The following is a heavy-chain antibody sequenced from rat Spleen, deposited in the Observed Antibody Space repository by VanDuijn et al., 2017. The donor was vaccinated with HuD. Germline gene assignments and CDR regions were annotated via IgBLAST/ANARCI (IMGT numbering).Heavy chain of an antibody. CDR1: GFTFSSYD. D-gene: IGHD1-9*01. CDR2: ISSGGGGT. J-gene: IGHJ2*01. CDR3: ARRHYGYTDYFDY. Sequence: EVQLVESDGGLVQPGRSLELSCAASGFTFSSYDMAWVRQAPTKGLEWVASISSGGGGTYYPDSVKGRFTISRDNAKSTLYLQMDSLRSEDTATYYCARRHYGYTDYFDYWGQGVMVTVSS. V-gene: IGHV5S23*01.